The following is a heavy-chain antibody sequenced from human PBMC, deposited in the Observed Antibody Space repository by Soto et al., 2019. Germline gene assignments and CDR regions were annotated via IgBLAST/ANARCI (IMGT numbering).Heavy chain of an antibody. CDR3: ARGSSGFYEY. J-gene: IGHJ4*02. CDR2: FYSGDSDT. V-gene: IGHV5-51*01. Sequence: GESLKISFKGSGYSFANYFISWVRQMPVKGLEWMGIFYSGDSDTRYSPSFQGQVVISGDKSINTAYLQWTSLKASETAMYYCARGSSGFYEYWGQGILVTVCS. CDR1: GYSFANYF. D-gene: IGHD6-19*01.